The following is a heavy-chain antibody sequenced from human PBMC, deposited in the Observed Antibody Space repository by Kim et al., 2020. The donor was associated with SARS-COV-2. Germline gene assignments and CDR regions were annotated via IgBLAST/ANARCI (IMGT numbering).Heavy chain of an antibody. D-gene: IGHD6-13*01. V-gene: IGHV4-34*01. J-gene: IGHJ6*02. Sequence: SETLSLTCAVYGGSFSGYYWSWIRQPPGQGLEWIGEINHSGSTNYNPSLKSRVTISVDTSKNQFSLKLSSVTAADTAVYYCARGVEIAAAGLLIPYYYYGMDVWGQGTMVTVSS. CDR2: INHSGST. CDR1: GGSFSGYY. CDR3: ARGVEIAAAGLLIPYYYYGMDV.